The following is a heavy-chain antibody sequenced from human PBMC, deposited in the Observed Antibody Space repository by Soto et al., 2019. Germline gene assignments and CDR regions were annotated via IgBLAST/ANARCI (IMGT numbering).Heavy chain of an antibody. CDR1: GFSFSSYW. CDR2: INNDGSHT. D-gene: IGHD2-2*03. J-gene: IGHJ4*02. V-gene: IGHV3-74*01. CDR3: VRGPLDLAVVPAAMFH. Sequence: EVQLVESGEGLIQRGGSLRLSCAASGFSFSSYWMHWVRQAPGKGLEWVSRINNDGSHTNYADSVKGRFIISRDNARNTLHLVMDSLTLEDTAVYYCVRGPLDLAVVPAAMFHWSQGTLVPVSS.